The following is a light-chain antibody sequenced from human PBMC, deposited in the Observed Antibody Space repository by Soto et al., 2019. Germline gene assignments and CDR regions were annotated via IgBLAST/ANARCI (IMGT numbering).Light chain of an antibody. CDR1: QSVSSN. CDR3: QQYHTRPPIT. CDR2: GAS. V-gene: IGKV3-15*01. Sequence: ILMTQSAATRAVCRGGGATLSCRASQSVSSNLAWYQQKPVQAPRLLIYGASTRANGIPARFSGSGSGTEFTLTISSPPSEDFPASYCQQYHTRPPITFAQGTLLEIK. J-gene: IGKJ5*01.